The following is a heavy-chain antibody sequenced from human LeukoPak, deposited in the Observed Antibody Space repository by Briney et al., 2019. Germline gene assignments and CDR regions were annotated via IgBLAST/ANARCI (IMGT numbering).Heavy chain of an antibody. CDR2: ISYDGSNK. V-gene: IGHV3-30*18. CDR3: AKGGRGRPKNLNLGELLFVDY. CDR1: GFTFSSYG. J-gene: IGHJ4*02. Sequence: GGSLRLSCAASGFTFSSYGMHWVRQAPGKGLEWVAVISYDGSNKYYADSVKGRFTISRDNSKNTLYLQMNSLRAEDTAVYYCAKGGRGRPKNLNLGELLFVDYWGQGTLVTVSS. D-gene: IGHD3-16*01.